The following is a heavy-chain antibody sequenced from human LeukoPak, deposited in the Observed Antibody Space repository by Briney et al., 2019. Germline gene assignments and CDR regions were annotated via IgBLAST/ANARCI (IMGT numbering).Heavy chain of an antibody. Sequence: PGGSLRLSCAASGFTFSSYAMSWIRQPPGKGLEWIGSIYYSGSTYYNPSLKSRVTISVDTSKNQFSLKLSSVTAADTAVYYCASLARAGVGATDFDYWGQGTLVTVSS. V-gene: IGHV4-39*01. J-gene: IGHJ4*02. CDR1: GFTFSSYA. D-gene: IGHD1-26*01. CDR2: IYYSGST. CDR3: ASLARAGVGATDFDY.